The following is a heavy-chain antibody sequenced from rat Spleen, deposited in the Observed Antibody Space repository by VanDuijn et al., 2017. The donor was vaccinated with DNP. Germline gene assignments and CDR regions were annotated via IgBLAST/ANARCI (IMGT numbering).Heavy chain of an antibody. Sequence: EVQLVESGGGLVKPGRSLKLSCAASEFTFSDYAMAWVRQAPKKGLEWVATISYDGSRTYYRDSGKGRFTITRGNAKSTRYLQMDSLRSYDTAPYYCARHNNPYYTMDVWGQGTSVTVSS. V-gene: IGHV5-17*01. D-gene: IGHD1-10*01. J-gene: IGHJ4*01. CDR1: EFTFSDYA. CDR2: ISYDGSRT. CDR3: ARHNNPYYTMDV.